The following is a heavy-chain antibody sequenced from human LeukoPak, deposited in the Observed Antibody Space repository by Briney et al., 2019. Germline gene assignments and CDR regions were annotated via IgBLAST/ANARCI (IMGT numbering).Heavy chain of an antibody. V-gene: IGHV1-46*01. CDR2: INPSGGST. J-gene: IGHJ6*03. Sequence: ASVKVSCKASGYTFTSYYMHWVRQAPGQGLEWMGIINPSGGSTSYAQKFQGRVTMTTDTSTSTAYMELRSLRSDDTAVYYCARQPPYYYYYMDVWGKGTTVTVSS. CDR1: GYTFTSYY. CDR3: ARQPPYYYYYMDV.